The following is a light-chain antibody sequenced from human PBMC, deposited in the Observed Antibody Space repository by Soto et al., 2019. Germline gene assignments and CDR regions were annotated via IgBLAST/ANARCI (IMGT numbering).Light chain of an antibody. J-gene: IGLJ1*01. Sequence: QSVLTQPPSASGTPGQRGTISCSGSSSNIGSNYVYWYQQLPGTAPKLLIYRNNQRPSGVPDRYSGSKSDTSASLAISGLRSEDEADYYCAAWDGSLSGYVFGTGTQLTVL. V-gene: IGLV1-47*01. CDR1: SSNIGSNY. CDR3: AAWDGSLSGYV. CDR2: RNN.